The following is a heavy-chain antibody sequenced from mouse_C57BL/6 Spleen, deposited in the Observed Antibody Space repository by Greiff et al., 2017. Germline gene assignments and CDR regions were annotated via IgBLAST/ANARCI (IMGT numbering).Heavy chain of an antibody. CDR2: ISYDGSN. Sequence: EVQLVESGPGLVKPSQSLSLTCSVTGYSITSGYYWNWIRQFPGNKLEWMGYISYDGSNNYNPSLKNRISITRDTSKNQFFLKLNSVTTEDTATYYCARDRDDYHYFDYWGQGTTLTVSS. D-gene: IGHD2-4*01. CDR3: ARDRDDYHYFDY. CDR1: GYSITSGYY. V-gene: IGHV3-6*01. J-gene: IGHJ2*01.